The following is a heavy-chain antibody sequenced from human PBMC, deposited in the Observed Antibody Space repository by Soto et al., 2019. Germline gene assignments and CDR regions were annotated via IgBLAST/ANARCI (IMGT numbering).Heavy chain of an antibody. J-gene: IGHJ4*02. Sequence: QVQLVQSGGEVKEPGASVKVSCKASGDRFSRYGINWVRQAPGQGLEWMGWVSTYDGNTQYAQKFQGRITMTTDTSTNTVYLELRSLTSDDAGVYYCARDEEDANLMIVVLPGDYWGQGPLVSLSS. D-gene: IGHD2-21*01. CDR1: GDRFSRYG. V-gene: IGHV1-18*01. CDR3: ARDEEDANLMIVVLPGDY. CDR2: VSTYDGNT.